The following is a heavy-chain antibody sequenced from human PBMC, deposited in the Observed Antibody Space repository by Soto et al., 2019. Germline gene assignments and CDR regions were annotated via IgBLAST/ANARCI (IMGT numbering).Heavy chain of an antibody. CDR2: INAGNGNT. CDR1: GYTFTSYA. J-gene: IGHJ4*02. CDR3: ATARSYSFYFDY. V-gene: IGHV1-3*01. D-gene: IGHD4-4*01. Sequence: ASVKVSCKASGYTFTSYAMHWVRQAPGQRLEGMGWINAGNGNTKYSQKFQGRVTITRDTSASTAYMELSSLRSEDTAVYYCATARSYSFYFDYWGQGTLVTVSS.